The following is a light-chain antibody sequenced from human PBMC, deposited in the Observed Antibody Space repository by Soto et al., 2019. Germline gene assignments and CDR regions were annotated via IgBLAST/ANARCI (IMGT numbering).Light chain of an antibody. V-gene: IGKV1-5*03. CDR2: KAS. J-gene: IGKJ1*01. CDR1: QTIITW. Sequence: DIQLTQSPSTLSASVGDRVTITCRASQTIITWLAWYQQKPGKAPKLLISKASSLESGVPSRFSGSGSGTEFTLIINSLQPDDSATYYCQQYHVFSWTFGQGTKVEIE. CDR3: QQYHVFSWT.